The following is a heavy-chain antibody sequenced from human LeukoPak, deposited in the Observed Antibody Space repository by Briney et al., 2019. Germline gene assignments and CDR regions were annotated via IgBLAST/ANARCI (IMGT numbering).Heavy chain of an antibody. CDR3: ARDGELGAALGGASYFWFDP. CDR2: ISGKDGHT. CDR1: GYTFTSYG. Sequence: ATVKVSCKASGYTFTSYGINWVRQAPGQGLEWMGWISGKDGHTKYAQKFQGRGTMTIDTSTSTAYMELRSLTSDNTAVYYCARDGELGAALGGASYFWFDPWGQGTLATVSS. D-gene: IGHD6-25*01. J-gene: IGHJ5*02. V-gene: IGHV1-18*04.